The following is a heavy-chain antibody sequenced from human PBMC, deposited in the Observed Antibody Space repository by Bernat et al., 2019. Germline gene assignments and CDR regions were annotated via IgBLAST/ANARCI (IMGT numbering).Heavy chain of an antibody. Sequence: QVQLVESGGGVVQPGRSLRLSCAASGFTFSSYGMHWVRLAPGKGLEWVAVISYDGSNKYYADSVKGRFTISRDNSKNTLYLQMNSLRAEDTAVYYCAKDGDSSGCIDYWGQGTLVTVSS. CDR3: AKDGDSSGCIDY. D-gene: IGHD6-19*01. V-gene: IGHV3-30*18. CDR1: GFTFSSYG. CDR2: ISYDGSNK. J-gene: IGHJ4*02.